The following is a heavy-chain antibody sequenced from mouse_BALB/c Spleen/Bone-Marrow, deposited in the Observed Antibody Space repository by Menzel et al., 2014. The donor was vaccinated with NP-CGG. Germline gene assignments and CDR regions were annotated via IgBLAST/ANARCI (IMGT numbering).Heavy chain of an antibody. CDR2: ISSGSSTI. Sequence: EVHLVESGGGLVQPGGSRRLSCAASGFTFSSFGMHWVRQAPEKGLEWVAYISSGSSTIFYVDTVKGRFTISRDNPKNTLVLQMTSLRSEDTAMYDCTRGGNWDDFDVWGAGTTVTVSS. D-gene: IGHD4-1*01. CDR1: GFTFSSFG. CDR3: TRGGNWDDFDV. J-gene: IGHJ1*01. V-gene: IGHV5-17*02.